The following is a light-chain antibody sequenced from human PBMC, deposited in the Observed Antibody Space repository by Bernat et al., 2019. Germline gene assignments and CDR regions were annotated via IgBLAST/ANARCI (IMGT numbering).Light chain of an antibody. CDR3: QQYDSYPLT. Sequence: DIQMTQSPSPLSTSLGDTVTITCRASQAISISLAWFQQRSGKAPKSLIYAASNLRSGVPSRFTGSRSGTDFTITISSLQPEDFGIYYCQQYDSYPLTFGGGTKVDVK. V-gene: IGKV1-16*01. CDR2: AAS. CDR1: QAISIS. J-gene: IGKJ4*01.